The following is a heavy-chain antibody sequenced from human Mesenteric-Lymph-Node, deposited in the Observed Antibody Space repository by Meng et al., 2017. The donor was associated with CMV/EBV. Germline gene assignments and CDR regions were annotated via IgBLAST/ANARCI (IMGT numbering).Heavy chain of an antibody. Sequence: GESLKISCAASGFTFSSYSMNWVRQAPGKGLEWVSYISSSSSTIYYADSVKGRFTISRDNAKNSLCLQMNSLRAEDTAVYYCAREETGTRNAFDIWGQGTMVTVSS. V-gene: IGHV3-48*04. CDR2: ISSSSSTI. CDR1: GFTFSSYS. J-gene: IGHJ3*02. CDR3: AREETGTRNAFDI. D-gene: IGHD1-1*01.